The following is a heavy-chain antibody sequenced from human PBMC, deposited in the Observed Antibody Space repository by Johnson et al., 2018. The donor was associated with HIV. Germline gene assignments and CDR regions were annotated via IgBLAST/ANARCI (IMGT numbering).Heavy chain of an antibody. J-gene: IGHJ3*02. Sequence: VQLVESGGGVVQPGRSLRLSCAASGFTVSSNYMSWVRQAPGKGLEWVSVIYSGGSTYYADSVKGRFTISRDNSKNTLYLQMNSLRAEDTAVYYCARDYYGSGSYYNVWVAGAFDIWGQGTMVTVSS. V-gene: IGHV3-66*01. D-gene: IGHD3-10*01. CDR2: IYSGGST. CDR3: ARDYYGSGSYYNVWVAGAFDI. CDR1: GFTVSSNY.